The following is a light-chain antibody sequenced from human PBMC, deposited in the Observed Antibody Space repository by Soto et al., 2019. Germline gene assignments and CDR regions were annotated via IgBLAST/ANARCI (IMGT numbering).Light chain of an antibody. CDR2: EVS. CDR1: SGDVGGYNY. Sequence: QSALTQPPSASGSPGQSVTISWTGTSGDVGGYNYVSWYQQHPGKAPKLMIYEVSKRPSGVPDRFSGSKSGNTASLTVSGLQAEDEADYYCSSYAGSNNLVFGGGTKLTVL. V-gene: IGLV2-8*01. CDR3: SSYAGSNNLV. J-gene: IGLJ2*01.